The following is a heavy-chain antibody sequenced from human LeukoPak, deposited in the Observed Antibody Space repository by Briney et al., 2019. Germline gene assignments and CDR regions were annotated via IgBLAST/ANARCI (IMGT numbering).Heavy chain of an antibody. D-gene: IGHD2-21*01. CDR1: GFPFSSYG. Sequence: GGSLRLSCAASGFPFSSYGMHWVRQAPGKGLEWVAVAYDDGSNQYYADSVKGRFIISKDISKNSLYLQMNSLRAEDTAVYYCAKYCGGDCYGMDVWGQGTTVTVSS. V-gene: IGHV3-33*06. J-gene: IGHJ6*02. CDR3: AKYCGGDCYGMDV. CDR2: AYDDGSNQ.